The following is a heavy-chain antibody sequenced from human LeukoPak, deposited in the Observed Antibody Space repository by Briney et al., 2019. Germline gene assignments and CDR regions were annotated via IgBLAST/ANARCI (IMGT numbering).Heavy chain of an antibody. CDR2: INPNSGGT. D-gene: IGHD1-26*01. Sequence: ASVKVSCKASGYTFTGYYMHWVRQAPGQGLEWMGRINPNSGGTNYAQKFQGRVTMTRDTSISTAYMELSSLRSEDTAVYYCATWETQPFGSYWSSWGQGTLVTVSS. CDR1: GYTFTGYY. V-gene: IGHV1-2*06. J-gene: IGHJ4*02. CDR3: ATWETQPFGSYWSS.